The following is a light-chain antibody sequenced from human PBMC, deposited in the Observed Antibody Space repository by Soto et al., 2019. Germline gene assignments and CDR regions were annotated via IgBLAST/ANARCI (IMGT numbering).Light chain of an antibody. CDR3: HQRNNWPPYT. CDR1: QSVSSY. Sequence: EIVLTQSPSTLSLSPGERATLSCRASQSVSSYLAWYQQKPGKAPRLLIYDASNMATGIPARFSGSGSGTAFSLTIISLEPEDFVVYYCHQRNNWPPYTFGQGTKLEIK. J-gene: IGKJ2*01. CDR2: DAS. V-gene: IGKV3-11*01.